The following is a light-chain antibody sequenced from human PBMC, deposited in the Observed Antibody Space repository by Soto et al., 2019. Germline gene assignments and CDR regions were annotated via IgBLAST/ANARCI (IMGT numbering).Light chain of an antibody. J-gene: IGKJ3*01. CDR1: QDISKY. CDR2: DAS. V-gene: IGKV1-33*01. CDR3: QQYKSLLS. Sequence: DIQMTQSPSSLSASVGDRVTITCQASQDISKYLNWYQQKPGKAPKLLIYDASNLETGVPSRFSGSGSGTDFTLTINSLQPEDIPKYYCQQYKSLLSFGPGTKVDIK.